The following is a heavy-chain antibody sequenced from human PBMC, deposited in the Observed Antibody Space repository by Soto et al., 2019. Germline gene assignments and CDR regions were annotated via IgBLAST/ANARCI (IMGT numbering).Heavy chain of an antibody. CDR3: ARHHAYDFWSGYENGAFGY. V-gene: IGHV4-39*01. CDR2: IYYSGST. J-gene: IGHJ4*02. D-gene: IGHD3-3*01. Sequence: PSETLSLTCAVYGGSFSSYYWGWIRQPPGKGLEWIGSIYYSGSTYHNPSLKSRVTISVDTSKNQFSLKLSSVTAADTAVYYCARHHAYDFWSGYENGAFGYWGQGTLVTVSS. CDR1: GGSFSSYY.